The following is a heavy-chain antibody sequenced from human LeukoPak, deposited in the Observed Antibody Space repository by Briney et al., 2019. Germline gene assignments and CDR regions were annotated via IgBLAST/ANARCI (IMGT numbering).Heavy chain of an antibody. D-gene: IGHD2-2*01. J-gene: IGHJ4*02. CDR2: IIPIFGTA. Sequence: ASVKVSCKASGYTFTSYYMHWVRQAPGQGLEWMGGIIPIFGTANYARKFQGRVTITADESTSTAYMELSSLRSEDTAVYYCASPGYCSSTSCYPDYWGQGTLVTVSS. CDR1: GYTFTSYY. V-gene: IGHV1-69*13. CDR3: ASPGYCSSTSCYPDY.